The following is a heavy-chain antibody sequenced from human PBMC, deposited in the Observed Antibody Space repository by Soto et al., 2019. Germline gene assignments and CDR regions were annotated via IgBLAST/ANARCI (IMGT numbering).Heavy chain of an antibody. CDR1: GFTFSSYD. J-gene: IGHJ6*02. CDR3: ARGGAGTKYYYYGMDV. CDR2: IGTAGDP. Sequence: GGSLRLSCAASGFTFSSYDMHWVRQATGKGLEWVSAIGTAGDPYYPGSVKGRFTISRENAKNSLYLQMNSLRAGDTAVYYCARGGAGTKYYYYGMDVWGQGTTVTVSS. V-gene: IGHV3-13*05.